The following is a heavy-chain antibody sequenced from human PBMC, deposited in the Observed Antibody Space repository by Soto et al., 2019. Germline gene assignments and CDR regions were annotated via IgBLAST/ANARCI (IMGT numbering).Heavy chain of an antibody. CDR3: AHYRIFGDYMYYFDS. J-gene: IGHJ4*02. CDR1: GFSLSTSRVG. CDR2: IYWDDDK. V-gene: IGHV2-5*02. D-gene: IGHD4-17*01. Sequence: QITLKESGPTLVKPTQTLTLTCTFSGFSLSTSRVGVGWIRQPPGKALEWLALIYWDDDKRYSPSLKTRLTIXXHXSXNQVVLTMTNMDPVDTATYYCAHYRIFGDYMYYFDSWGQGTLVTVSS.